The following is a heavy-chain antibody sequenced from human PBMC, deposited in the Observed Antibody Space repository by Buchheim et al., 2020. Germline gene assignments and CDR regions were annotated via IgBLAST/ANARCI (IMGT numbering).Heavy chain of an antibody. D-gene: IGHD3-22*01. Sequence: EVQLVESGGGLVQPGGSLRLSCAASGFTFSSYSMNWVRQAPGVGLEWLSYISSTSSTMYYADSVKGRFTISRDNAKHSLYLQMNSLRAEDTAVYYCASTDRNDHWGQGT. V-gene: IGHV3-48*01. J-gene: IGHJ4*02. CDR1: GFTFSSYS. CDR2: ISSTSSTM. CDR3: ASTDRNDH.